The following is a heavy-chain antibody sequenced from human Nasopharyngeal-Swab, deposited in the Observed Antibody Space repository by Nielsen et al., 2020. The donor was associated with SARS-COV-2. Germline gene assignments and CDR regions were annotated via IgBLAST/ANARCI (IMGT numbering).Heavy chain of an antibody. D-gene: IGHD3-22*01. Sequence: SETLSLTCTVSGGSISSGGYYWSWIRQHPGKGLEWIGYIYYSGSTYYNPSLKSRVTISVDTSKNQFSLKLSSVTAADTAVYYCARATITMIVVVDAFDIWGQGTIVTVSS. CDR2: IYYSGST. V-gene: IGHV4-31*03. CDR3: ARATITMIVVVDAFDI. J-gene: IGHJ3*02. CDR1: GGSISSGGYY.